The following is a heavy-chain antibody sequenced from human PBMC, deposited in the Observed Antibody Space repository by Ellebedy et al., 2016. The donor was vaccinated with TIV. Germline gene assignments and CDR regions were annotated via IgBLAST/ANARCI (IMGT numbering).Heavy chain of an antibody. D-gene: IGHD1-26*01. J-gene: IGHJ3*02. CDR3: ARDVGSLGNAFDI. Sequence: MPSETLSLTCAVYGGSFSGYYWSWIRQPPGKGLEWIGEINHSGSTNYNPSLKSRVTISVDTSKNQFSLKLSSVTAADTAVYYCARDVGSLGNAFDIWGQGTMVTVSS. CDR2: INHSGST. CDR1: GGSFSGYY. V-gene: IGHV4-34*01.